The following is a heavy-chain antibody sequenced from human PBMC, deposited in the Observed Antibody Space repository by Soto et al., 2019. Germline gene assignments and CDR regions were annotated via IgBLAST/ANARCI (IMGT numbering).Heavy chain of an antibody. V-gene: IGHV4-31*03. D-gene: IGHD4-4*01. Sequence: PSETLSLTCTVSGCSISSGGYYWSWVRQHPGKGLEWIGYIYYSGSTYYNPSLKSRVTISVDTSKNQFSLKLSSVTAADTAVYYCARDQAIDYSNSRGWFDPWGQGTLVTVSS. J-gene: IGHJ5*02. CDR1: GCSISSGGYY. CDR3: ARDQAIDYSNSRGWFDP. CDR2: IYYSGST.